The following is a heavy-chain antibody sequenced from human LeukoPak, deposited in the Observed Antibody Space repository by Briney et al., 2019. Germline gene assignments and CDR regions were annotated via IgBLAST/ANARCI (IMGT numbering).Heavy chain of an antibody. CDR2: INGDGSST. D-gene: IGHD6-6*01. J-gene: IGHJ4*02. CDR1: GFTFSSYW. V-gene: IGHV3-74*01. CDR3: ARVGSSSSDFDY. Sequence: PGGSLRLSCAASGFTFSSYWMHWVRQAPGKGLVWVSRINGDGSSTSYADSVKGRFTISRDNAKNTLYLQMNSLRAEDTAVYYCARVGSSSSDFDYWGQGTLVTVSS.